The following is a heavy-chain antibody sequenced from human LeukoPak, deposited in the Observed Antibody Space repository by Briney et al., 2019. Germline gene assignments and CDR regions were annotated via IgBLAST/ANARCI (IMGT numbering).Heavy chain of an antibody. J-gene: IGHJ4*02. Sequence: SETLSLTCAVYGGSFSGYYWSWIRQPPGKGLEWIGEINHSGSTNYNPSLKSRVTISVDTSKNQFSLKLSSVTAADTAVYYCARGGIVGARPSGYFDYWGQGTLVTVSS. CDR3: ARGGIVGARPSGYFDY. V-gene: IGHV4-34*01. D-gene: IGHD1-26*01. CDR1: GGSFSGYY. CDR2: INHSGST.